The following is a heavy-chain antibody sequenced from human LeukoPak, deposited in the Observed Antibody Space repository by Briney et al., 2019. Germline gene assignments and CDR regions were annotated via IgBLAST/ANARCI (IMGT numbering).Heavy chain of an antibody. CDR1: GFTFSDYY. CDR3: AREGSTSYYDILTGYYPPLGY. CDR2: ISSSGSTI. V-gene: IGHV3-11*01. Sequence: GGSLRLSCAASGFTFSDYYMSWIRQAPGKGLEWVSYISSSGSTIYYADSVKGRFTISRDNAKNSLYLQMNSLRAEDTAVYYCAREGSTSYYDILTGYYPPLGYWGQGTLVTVSS. D-gene: IGHD3-9*01. J-gene: IGHJ4*02.